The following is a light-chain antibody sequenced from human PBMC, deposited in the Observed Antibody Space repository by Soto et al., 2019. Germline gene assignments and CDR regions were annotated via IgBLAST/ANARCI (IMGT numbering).Light chain of an antibody. CDR1: QRVGSNY. CDR2: VTS. CDR3: QQYATSPFT. Sequence: EIVLTQSPGTLSLSPGERATLSCRASQRVGSNYLAWYQQKPGQAPRLLIYVTSSRATGIPDRFSGSGSGTAFTLTISKLEPEDSAVYYCQQYATSPFTFGGGTKVEIK. J-gene: IGKJ4*01. V-gene: IGKV3-20*01.